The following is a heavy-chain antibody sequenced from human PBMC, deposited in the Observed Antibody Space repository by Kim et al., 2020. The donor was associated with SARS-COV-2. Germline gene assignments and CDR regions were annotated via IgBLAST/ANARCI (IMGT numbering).Heavy chain of an antibody. CDR1: GGSISSSSYY. CDR3: ASSPERSIRYFDWLSSYYFDY. J-gene: IGHJ4*02. CDR2: IYYSGST. D-gene: IGHD3-9*01. V-gene: IGHV4-39*01. Sequence: SETLSLTCTVSGGSISSSSYYWGWIRQPPGKGLEWIGSIYYSGSTYYNPSLKSRVTISVDTSKNQFSLKLSSVTAADTAVYYCASSPERSIRYFDWLSSYYFDYWGQGTLVTVSS.